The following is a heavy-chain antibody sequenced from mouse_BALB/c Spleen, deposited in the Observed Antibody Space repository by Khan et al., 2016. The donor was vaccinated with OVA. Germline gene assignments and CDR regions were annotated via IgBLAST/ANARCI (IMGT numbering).Heavy chain of an antibody. J-gene: IGHJ4*01. Sequence: EVQLQESGPGLVKPSQSLSLTCTVNGYSITSNYAWNWIRQFPGNKLEWMGYISYSGSTNYNPSLKSRLSITRDTSKNQFFLPLPSVTTEDSATYYCARGNYYGYALDYWGQGTSVTVSS. D-gene: IGHD1-1*01. CDR2: ISYSGST. CDR1: GYSITSNYA. V-gene: IGHV3-2*02. CDR3: ARGNYYGYALDY.